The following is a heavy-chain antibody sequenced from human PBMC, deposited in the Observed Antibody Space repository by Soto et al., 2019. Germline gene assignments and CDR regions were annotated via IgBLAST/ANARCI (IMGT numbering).Heavy chain of an antibody. V-gene: IGHV3-33*01. D-gene: IGHD3-3*01. J-gene: IGHJ6*03. Sequence: QVQLVESGGGVVQPGRSLRLSCATSGFTFSSYGMHWVRQAPGKGLEWVAVIWHDGNKKYYADSVKGRFTISRDNSKNTVDLQVNSLRGEDTAVYYCARSANKSGPDMRFLEWLFIYYMDVWGRGTTVTVSS. CDR2: IWHDGNKK. CDR3: ARSANKSGPDMRFLEWLFIYYMDV. CDR1: GFTFSSYG.